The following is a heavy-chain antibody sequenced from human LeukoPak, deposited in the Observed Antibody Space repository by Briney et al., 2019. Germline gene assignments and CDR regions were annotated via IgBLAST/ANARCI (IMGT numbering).Heavy chain of an antibody. D-gene: IGHD3-22*01. CDR2: INPSGGSI. J-gene: IGHJ4*02. Sequence: ASVKVSCKASGYPFTDYYMHWVRQAAGQGLQWMGIINPSGGSISYAQKFQGRVTMTRDTSTSTFYMQLSSLKSEDTAVYYCARDGHYDSAADFDYWGQGTLVTVSS. V-gene: IGHV1-46*01. CDR1: GYPFTDYY. CDR3: ARDGHYDSAADFDY.